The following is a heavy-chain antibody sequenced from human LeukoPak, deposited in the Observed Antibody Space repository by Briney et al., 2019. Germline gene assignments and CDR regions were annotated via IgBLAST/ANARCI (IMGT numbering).Heavy chain of an antibody. CDR2: ISAYNGNT. CDR1: GYTFTSYG. Sequence: ASVKVSCKASGYTFTSYGISWVRQAPGQGLEWMGWISAYNGNTNYAQKLQGRVTMTTDTSTSTAYMELRGLRSDDTAVYYCARGRGARGYSYYTGQENWFDPWGQGTLVTVSS. D-gene: IGHD5-18*01. CDR3: ARGRGARGYSYYTGQENWFDP. J-gene: IGHJ5*02. V-gene: IGHV1-18*04.